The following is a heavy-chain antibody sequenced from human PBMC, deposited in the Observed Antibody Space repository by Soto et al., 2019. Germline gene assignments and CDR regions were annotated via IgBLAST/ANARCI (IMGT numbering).Heavy chain of an antibody. J-gene: IGHJ6*02. CDR2: LKASSGEA. D-gene: IGHD3-3*01. Sequence: QVQLVQSGAEVKKPGASVKVSCKASGYNFKSFDINWVRQASGQGLEWMGWLKASSGEAGYAEKFQGTLTMTKDTSTSTVSMELRRLTSEDTAVYYCVRDNWSSNFVYFGMDVWGHGTSVIVS. V-gene: IGHV1-8*02. CDR3: VRDNWSSNFVYFGMDV. CDR1: GYNFKSFD.